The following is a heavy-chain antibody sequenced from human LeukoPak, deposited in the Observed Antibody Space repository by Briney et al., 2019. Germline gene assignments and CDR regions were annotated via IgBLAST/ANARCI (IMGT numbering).Heavy chain of an antibody. J-gene: IGHJ6*04. Sequence: GGSPRLSCAASGFTFSSYAMSWVRQAPGKGLEWVSYISSSGSTIYYADSVKGRFTISRDNAKNSLYLQMNSLRAEDTAVYYCAELGITMIGGVWGKGTTVTISS. D-gene: IGHD3-10*02. V-gene: IGHV3-48*03. CDR2: ISSSGSTI. CDR1: GFTFSSYA. CDR3: AELGITMIGGV.